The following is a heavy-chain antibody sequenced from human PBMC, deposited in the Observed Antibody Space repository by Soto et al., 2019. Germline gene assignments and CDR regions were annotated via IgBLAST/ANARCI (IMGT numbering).Heavy chain of an antibody. D-gene: IGHD2-15*01. CDR2: IIPILGIA. CDR1: GGTFSSYT. CDR3: AREYCSGGSCDFPFDY. J-gene: IGHJ4*02. Sequence: ASVKVSCKASGGTFSSYTISWVRQAPGQGLEWMGRIIPILGIANYAQKFQGRVTITADKSTSTAYMELSSLRSEDTAVYYCAREYCSGGSCDFPFDYWGQGTLVTVSS. V-gene: IGHV1-69*04.